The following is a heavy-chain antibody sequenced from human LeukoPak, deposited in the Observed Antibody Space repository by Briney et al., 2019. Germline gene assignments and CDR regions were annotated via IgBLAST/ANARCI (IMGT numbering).Heavy chain of an antibody. V-gene: IGHV3-11*06. J-gene: IGHJ4*02. Sequence: GGSLRLSCAASGFTFSDYYMSWIRQAPGKGLEWVSCISSSSSYTNYADSVKGRFTISRDNAKNSLYLQMNSLRAEDTAVYYCARDRRAVAGITATTDYWGQGTLVTVSS. CDR2: ISSSSSYT. D-gene: IGHD1-14*01. CDR3: ARDRRAVAGITATTDY. CDR1: GFTFSDYY.